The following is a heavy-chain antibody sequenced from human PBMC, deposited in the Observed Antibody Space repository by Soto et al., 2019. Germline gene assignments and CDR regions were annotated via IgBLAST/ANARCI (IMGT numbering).Heavy chain of an antibody. CDR2: MFSSGRT. CDR3: ARGRAWYAFDY. V-gene: IGHV4-39*01. J-gene: IGHJ4*02. D-gene: IGHD6-19*01. CDR1: GAPIGWSRHF. Sequence: QLQLQESGPGLVEPSETLSPTCSVSGAPIGWSRHFWVWIRQPPGKGLAWVGSMFSSGRTYYNPSLESRLNISADTSKDYFFLNLKSVTAADTAIYSCARGRAWYAFDYWGQGALVAVSS.